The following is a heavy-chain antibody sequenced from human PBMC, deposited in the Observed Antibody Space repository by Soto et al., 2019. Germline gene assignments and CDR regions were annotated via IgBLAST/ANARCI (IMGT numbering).Heavy chain of an antibody. V-gene: IGHV3-7*01. CDR3: ARARTLYDYVWGTSNRPLDY. CDR1: GFTFSTYW. CDR2: IKQDGGDT. Sequence: GGSLRLSCAASGFTFSTYWMAWVRQAPGEGLEWVASIKQDGGDTYYVDSVKGRFTISRDNAKNSLYLQMNSLRAEDTAVYYCARARTLYDYVWGTSNRPLDYWGQGTLVTVSS. J-gene: IGHJ4*02. D-gene: IGHD3-16*01.